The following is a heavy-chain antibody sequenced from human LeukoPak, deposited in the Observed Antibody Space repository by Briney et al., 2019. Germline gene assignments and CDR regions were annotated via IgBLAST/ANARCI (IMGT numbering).Heavy chain of an antibody. D-gene: IGHD1-14*01. CDR3: ARVRPFAEAFDY. Sequence: GASVKVSCKASGGTFSSYAISWVRQAPGQGLEWMGRIIPIFGTANYAQKFQGRVTITTDESTSTAYMELSSPRSEDTAVYYCARVRPFAEAFDYWGQGTLVTVSS. CDR2: IIPIFGTA. J-gene: IGHJ4*02. V-gene: IGHV1-69*05. CDR1: GGTFSSYA.